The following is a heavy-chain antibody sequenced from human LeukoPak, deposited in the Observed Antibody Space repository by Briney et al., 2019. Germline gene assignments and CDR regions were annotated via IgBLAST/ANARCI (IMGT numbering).Heavy chain of an antibody. CDR1: GFSFSDHY. Sequence: PGGSLRLSCAASGFSFSDHYMDWVRQAPGKGLEWVGRIRKEDDSYITQYAASVKDRFIISRDDSKSSLYLQMNSLKTEDTAVYFCARVYSCGWEVSDYWGQGTLVAVSS. CDR3: ARVYSCGWEVSDY. V-gene: IGHV3-72*01. J-gene: IGHJ4*02. D-gene: IGHD6-19*01. CDR2: IRKEDDSYIT.